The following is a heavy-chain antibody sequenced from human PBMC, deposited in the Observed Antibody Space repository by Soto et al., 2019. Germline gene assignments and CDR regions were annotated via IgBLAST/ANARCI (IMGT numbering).Heavy chain of an antibody. Sequence: ASVKVSCKASGYTFTSYGYALVRQAPGQGLEWMGWISAYNGDTNYAQKFQDRVTLTTDTSTTTAHMELRNLGSDDTAVYYCARSGAYCTSITCLFDSFWGLGPLVTVSS. V-gene: IGHV1-18*01. CDR3: ARSGAYCTSITCLFDSF. J-gene: IGHJ4*02. CDR1: GYTFTSYG. CDR2: ISAYNGDT. D-gene: IGHD2-8*01.